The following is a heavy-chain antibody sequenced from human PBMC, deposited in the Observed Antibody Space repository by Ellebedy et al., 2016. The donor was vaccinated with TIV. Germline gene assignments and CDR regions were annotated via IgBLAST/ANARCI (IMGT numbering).Heavy chain of an antibody. V-gene: IGHV3-21*01. Sequence: PGGSLRLSCAASGFTFSTYSLNWVRQAPGKGLQWVSSISGSSHYILYADSVRGRFTISRDNAKKSVTLQMSSLRDEDTGVYHCCVMGPTKTMATYLDSWGQGTLVTVSS. CDR3: CVMGPTKTMATYLDS. CDR1: GFTFSTYS. CDR2: ISGSSHYI. J-gene: IGHJ4*02. D-gene: IGHD3-10*01.